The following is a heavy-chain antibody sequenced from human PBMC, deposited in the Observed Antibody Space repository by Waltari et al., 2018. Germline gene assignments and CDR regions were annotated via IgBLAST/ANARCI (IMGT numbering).Heavy chain of an antibody. Sequence: QPQLQESGPGLVKPSETLSLTCIVTGGSVTSSPYYWAWIRQPPGKGLEWIGSVFYTGTTYHNPSLESRVTISADTSSDQFSLNLSSVSAADTAVYYCARQRYYNDRSGPRGWRLDYWGQGALVAVSS. V-gene: IGHV4-39*01. CDR3: ARQRYYNDRSGPRGWRLDY. CDR1: GGSVTSSPYY. D-gene: IGHD3-22*01. J-gene: IGHJ4*02. CDR2: VFYTGTT.